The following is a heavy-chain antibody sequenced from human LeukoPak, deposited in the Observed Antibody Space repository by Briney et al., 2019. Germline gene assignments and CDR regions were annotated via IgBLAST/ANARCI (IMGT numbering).Heavy chain of an antibody. Sequence: GGSLRLSCAASGFTFSSYSMNWVRQAPGKGLEWPSYISTSSTTIYYADSVKGRFTISRDNAKNSLYLQMNSLRAEDTAVYYCARVAAAGTRTYYNYWGQGTLVTVSS. D-gene: IGHD6-13*01. CDR3: ARVAAAGTRTYYNY. V-gene: IGHV3-48*01. J-gene: IGHJ4*02. CDR2: ISTSSTTI. CDR1: GFTFSSYS.